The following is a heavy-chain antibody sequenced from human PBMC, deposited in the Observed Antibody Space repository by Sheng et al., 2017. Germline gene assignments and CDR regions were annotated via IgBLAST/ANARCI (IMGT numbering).Heavy chain of an antibody. J-gene: IGHJ6*02. V-gene: IGHV1-69*13. D-gene: IGHD3-10*01. Sequence: QVQLVQSGAEVKKPGSSVKVSCKASGGTFSSYAISWVRQAPGQGLEWMGGIIPIFGTANYAQKFQGRVTITADESTSTAYMELSSLRSEDTAVYYCARDLRITMVRGVPGYYYYGMDVWGQGTTVTVSS. CDR3: ARDLRITMVRGVPGYYYYGMDV. CDR2: IIPIFGTA. CDR1: GGTFSSYA.